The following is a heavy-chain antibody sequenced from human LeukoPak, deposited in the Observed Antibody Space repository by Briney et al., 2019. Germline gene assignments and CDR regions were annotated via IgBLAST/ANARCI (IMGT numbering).Heavy chain of an antibody. J-gene: IGHJ6*03. CDR3: AKDGGEYYDILTGYYPRLYYMDV. CDR2: ISGSGGST. CDR1: GFTFSSYA. V-gene: IGHV3-23*01. Sequence: GGSLRLSCAASGFTFSSYAMTWVRQAPGKGLEWVSAISGSGGSTYYADSVKGRFTISRDNSKNTLFLQMNSLRAEDTAVYYCAKDGGEYYDILTGYYPRLYYMDVWGKGTTVTISS. D-gene: IGHD3-9*01.